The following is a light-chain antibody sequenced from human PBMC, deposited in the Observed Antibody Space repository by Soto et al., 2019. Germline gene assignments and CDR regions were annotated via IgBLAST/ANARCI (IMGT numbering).Light chain of an antibody. V-gene: IGKV1-5*01. J-gene: IGKJ1*01. CDR2: SVS. CDR1: QSISSW. Sequence: DLQMTQSPSTLSASVGDRVTITCRASQSISSWLAWYQQKPGKAPKLLVYSVSNLDSGVPSRFSGSGSGTEFTLTISSLQPDDFATYYCQQFSSYSRTFGQGTKVDMK. CDR3: QQFSSYSRT.